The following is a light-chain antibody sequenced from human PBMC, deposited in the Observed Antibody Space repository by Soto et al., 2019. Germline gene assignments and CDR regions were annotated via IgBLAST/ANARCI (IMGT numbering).Light chain of an antibody. Sequence: DIQMTQSPASLSASLGDRVTITCQASQAITKYLNWYQQKPGKAPKLLIFDASNLETGVPSRFSGSGSGTDFTFTISSLQPEDIETYYCQQYDNLPITFGQGTRLEIK. J-gene: IGKJ5*01. CDR1: QAITKY. V-gene: IGKV1-33*01. CDR2: DAS. CDR3: QQYDNLPIT.